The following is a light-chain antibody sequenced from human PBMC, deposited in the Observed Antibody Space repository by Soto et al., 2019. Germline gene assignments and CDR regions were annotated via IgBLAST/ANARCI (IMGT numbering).Light chain of an antibody. CDR1: QSVSSY. V-gene: IGKV3-11*01. CDR3: QQRSNWPPLT. Sequence: EIVLTQSPATLSLSPGERATLSCRASQSVSSYLAWYQQKPGQAPRLLIYDASNRATGIPARCSGSGSGTEFTLTISSLEPEDFSVYYCQQRSNWPPLTFGQGTRLEIK. J-gene: IGKJ5*01. CDR2: DAS.